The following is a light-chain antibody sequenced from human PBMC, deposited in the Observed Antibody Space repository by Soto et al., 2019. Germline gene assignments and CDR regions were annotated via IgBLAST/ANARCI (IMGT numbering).Light chain of an antibody. CDR2: GTS. Sequence: ETVLTQSPGTLSLSPGERATLSCRASQSVSSSSLAWYQQRPGQAPRLLIYGTSSRATGIPDRFSGSGSGTDFTLTISSLEPEDLAVYYCQQRSNWPRTFGQGTKVDIK. V-gene: IGKV3D-20*02. CDR1: QSVSSSS. J-gene: IGKJ1*01. CDR3: QQRSNWPRT.